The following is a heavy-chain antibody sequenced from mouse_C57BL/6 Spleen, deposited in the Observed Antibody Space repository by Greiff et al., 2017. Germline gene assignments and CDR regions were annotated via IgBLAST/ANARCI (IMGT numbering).Heavy chain of an antibody. CDR1: GFTFSDYG. V-gene: IGHV5-17*01. J-gene: IGHJ1*03. D-gene: IGHD1-1*01. CDR2: ISSGSSTI. CDR3: ARYYGSRGYFDV. Sequence: EVQLVESGGGLVKPGGSLKLSCAASGFTFSDYGMHWVRQAPEKGLEWVAYISSGSSTIDYAETVKGRFTISRDNAKNTLFLQMTSLRSEDTAMYYCARYYGSRGYFDVWGTGTTVTVSS.